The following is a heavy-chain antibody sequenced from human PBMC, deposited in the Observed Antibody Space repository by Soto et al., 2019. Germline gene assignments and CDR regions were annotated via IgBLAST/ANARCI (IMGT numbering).Heavy chain of an antibody. CDR1: GGTFSSYA. Sequence: SVKVSCKASGGTFSSYAISWVRQAPGQGLEWMGGIIPIFGTANYAQKFQGRVTITADESTSTAYMELSSLRSEDTAVYYCARVIIVATQYYYYGMDVWGQGTTVTVSS. V-gene: IGHV1-69*13. CDR2: IIPIFGTA. CDR3: ARVIIVATQYYYYGMDV. J-gene: IGHJ6*02. D-gene: IGHD5-12*01.